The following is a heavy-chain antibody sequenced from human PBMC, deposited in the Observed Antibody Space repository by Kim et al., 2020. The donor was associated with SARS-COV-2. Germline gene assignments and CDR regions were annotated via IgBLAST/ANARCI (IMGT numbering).Heavy chain of an antibody. D-gene: IGHD3-16*01. CDR3: ERVGDYYYYYGMDV. CDR2: INSDGSST. Sequence: GGSLRLSCAASGFTFSSYWMHWVRQAPGKGLVWVSRINSDGSSTSYADSVKGRFTISRDNAKNTLYLQMNSLRAEDTAVYYCERVGDYYYYYGMDVWGRGTTVTVSS. V-gene: IGHV3-74*01. CDR1: GFTFSSYW. J-gene: IGHJ6*02.